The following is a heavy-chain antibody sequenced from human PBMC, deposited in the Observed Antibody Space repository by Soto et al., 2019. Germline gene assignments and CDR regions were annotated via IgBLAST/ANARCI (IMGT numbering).Heavy chain of an antibody. D-gene: IGHD2-15*01. J-gene: IGHJ5*02. V-gene: IGHV1-3*01. Sequence: ASVKVSCKASGYTFTRCTMNWVRQAPGQRLEWMGWINPDDGNTKSSQKFQDRVIITRDTSASTAYMDLSSLRSEDTAVYYCARGIATGQLDPWGQGTLVTVSS. CDR1: GYTFTRCT. CDR2: INPDDGNT. CDR3: ARGIATGQLDP.